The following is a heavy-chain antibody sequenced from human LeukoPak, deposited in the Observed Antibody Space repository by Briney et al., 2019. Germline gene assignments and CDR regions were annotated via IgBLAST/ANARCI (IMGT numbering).Heavy chain of an antibody. V-gene: IGHV4-61*02. CDR2: IYTSGST. J-gene: IGHJ5*02. D-gene: IGHD3-22*01. Sequence: SQTLSLTCTVSGGSISSGSYYWSWIRQPAGKGLEWIGRIYTSGSTNYNPSLKSRVTISVDTSKNQFSLKLSSVTASDTAFYYCARHPIVVVITTSDWFDPWGQGTLVTVSS. CDR3: ARHPIVVVITTSDWFDP. CDR1: GGSISSGSYY.